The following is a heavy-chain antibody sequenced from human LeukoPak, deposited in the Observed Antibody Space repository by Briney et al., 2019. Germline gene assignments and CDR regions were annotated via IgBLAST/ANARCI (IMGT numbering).Heavy chain of an antibody. V-gene: IGHV4-31*03. CDR1: DGSISSGGYY. Sequence: PSETLSLTCTVSDGSISSGGYYWSWIRQHPGKGLEWIGYIYYSGSTYYNPSLKSRVTISVDTSKNQFSLKLSSVTAADTAVYYCAREKGYCSGGSCYGSWFDPWGQGTLVTVSS. D-gene: IGHD2-15*01. CDR3: AREKGYCSGGSCYGSWFDP. J-gene: IGHJ5*02. CDR2: IYYSGST.